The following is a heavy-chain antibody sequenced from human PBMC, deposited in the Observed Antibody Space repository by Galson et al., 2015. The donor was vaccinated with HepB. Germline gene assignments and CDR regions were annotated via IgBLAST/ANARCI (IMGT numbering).Heavy chain of an antibody. D-gene: IGHD1-1*01. CDR1: GFTFSSYA. CDR2: ISGSGGST. J-gene: IGHJ4*02. CDR3: ALNWRNDY. Sequence: ALRLSCAASGFTFSSYAMSWVRQAPGKGLECVSVISGSGGSTYYADSVKGRFTISRDNSKNTLYLQMNSLRAEDTAVYYCALNWRNDYWGQGTLVTVSS. V-gene: IGHV3-23*01.